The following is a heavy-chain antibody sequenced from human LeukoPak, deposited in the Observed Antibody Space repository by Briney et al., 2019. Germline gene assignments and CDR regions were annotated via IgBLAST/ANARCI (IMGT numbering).Heavy chain of an antibody. J-gene: IGHJ4*02. CDR3: ARHVGATHVY. Sequence: SDTLSLTCTVSGGPISSSSYYWGWIRQPPGKGLEWIGSIYYSGSTYYNPSLKSRVTISVDTSKNQFSLKLSSVTAADTAVYYCARHVGATHVYWGEGTLVTVSS. CDR1: GGPISSSSYY. CDR2: IYYSGST. D-gene: IGHD1-26*01. V-gene: IGHV4-39*01.